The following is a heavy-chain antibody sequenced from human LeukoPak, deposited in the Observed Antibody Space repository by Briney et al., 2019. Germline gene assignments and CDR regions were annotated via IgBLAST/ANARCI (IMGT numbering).Heavy chain of an antibody. J-gene: IGHJ5*02. V-gene: IGHV4-30-2*01. CDR2: IYHSGST. CDR1: GGSISSGGYS. D-gene: IGHD6-13*01. CDR3: ARVPYSSSYPNWFDP. Sequence: SQTLSLTCAVSGGSISSGGYSWSWIRQPPGKGLEWIGYIYHSGSTYYNPSLKSRVTISVDRSKNQFSLKLSSVTAPDTAVYYCARVPYSSSYPNWFDPWGQGTLVTVSS.